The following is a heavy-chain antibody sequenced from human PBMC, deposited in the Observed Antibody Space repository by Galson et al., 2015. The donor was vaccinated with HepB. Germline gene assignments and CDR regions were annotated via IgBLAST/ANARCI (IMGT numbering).Heavy chain of an antibody. D-gene: IGHD4/OR15-4a*01. Sequence: SLRLSCAASGFTFNSYWMTWVRQAPGKGLEWVAYIKQDGTEKYYGDSVKGRFTISRDNAKNSLSLQMNSLRAEDTAVYYCARDQDPGARPLWYFDLWGRGTLVTVSS. CDR1: GFTFNSYW. CDR3: ARDQDPGARPLWYFDL. CDR2: IKQDGTEK. V-gene: IGHV3-7*01. J-gene: IGHJ2*01.